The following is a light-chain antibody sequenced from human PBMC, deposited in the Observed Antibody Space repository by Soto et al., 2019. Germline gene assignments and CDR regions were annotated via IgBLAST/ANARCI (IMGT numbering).Light chain of an antibody. CDR3: SSYTGSSTYV. V-gene: IGLV2-14*01. CDR2: DVS. Sequence: QAVVTQPASVSGSPGQSITISCTGTSTDVGAYNYVSWYQQHPGKAPKLMIYDVSHRPSGVSYRFSGSKSGNTASLTISGLQAEDEADYYCSSYTGSSTYVFGTGTKLTVL. CDR1: STDVGAYNY. J-gene: IGLJ1*01.